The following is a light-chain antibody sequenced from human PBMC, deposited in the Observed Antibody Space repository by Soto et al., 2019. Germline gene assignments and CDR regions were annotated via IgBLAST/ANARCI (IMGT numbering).Light chain of an antibody. CDR2: DAS. CDR3: VQDYNYPRT. V-gene: IGKV1-5*01. Sequence: DIQMTQSPSTLSASLGDRVTITWRASQSVSNWLAWYQQKRGKAPELLIYDASSLKSGVPSRFSGSGSGTDFTLTISSLQTEDVAVYYCVQDYNYPRTFGQGTKVDIK. CDR1: QSVSNW. J-gene: IGKJ1*01.